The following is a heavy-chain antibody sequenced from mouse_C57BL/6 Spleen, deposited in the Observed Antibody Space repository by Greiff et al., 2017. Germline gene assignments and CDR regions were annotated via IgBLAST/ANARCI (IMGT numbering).Heavy chain of an antibody. J-gene: IGHJ3*01. CDR3: ARNYGSSYAAWFAY. D-gene: IGHD1-1*01. V-gene: IGHV5-17*01. Sequence: EVKLMESGGGLVKPGGSLKLSCAASGFTFSDYGMHWVRQAPEKGLEWVAYISSGSSTIYYADTVKGRFTISRDNAKNTLFLQMTSLRSEDTAMDYCARNYGSSYAAWFAYWGQGTLVTVSA. CDR2: ISSGSSTI. CDR1: GFTFSDYG.